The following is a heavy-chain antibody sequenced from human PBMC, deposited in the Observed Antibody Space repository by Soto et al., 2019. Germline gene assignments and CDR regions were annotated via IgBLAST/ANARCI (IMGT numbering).Heavy chain of an antibody. J-gene: IGHJ4*02. D-gene: IGHD3-9*01. Sequence: SETLSLTCTVSGGSISSSSYYWGWIRQPPGKGLEWIGSIYYSGSTYYNPSLKSRVTISVDTSKNQFSLKLSSVTAADAAVYYCARHQDYDFLTGIDYWGQGTLVTFSS. V-gene: IGHV4-39*01. CDR2: IYYSGST. CDR3: ARHQDYDFLTGIDY. CDR1: GGSISSSSYY.